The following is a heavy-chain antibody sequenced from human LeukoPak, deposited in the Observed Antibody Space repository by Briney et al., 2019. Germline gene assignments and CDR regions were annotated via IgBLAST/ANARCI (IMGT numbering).Heavy chain of an antibody. CDR2: IIGSGGST. J-gene: IGHJ1*01. CDR1: GFRFSNHA. V-gene: IGHV3-23*01. D-gene: IGHD4-17*01. CDR3: AKAYGDYAFAEYFQD. Sequence: GRSLRLSCAASGFRFSNHAMSWVRQAPGKGLEWVSSIIGSGGSTNYADSVKGRFTISRDNSKNTLYLQMNDLRAEDTAVYYSAKAYGDYAFAEYFQDWGQGTLVAVSS.